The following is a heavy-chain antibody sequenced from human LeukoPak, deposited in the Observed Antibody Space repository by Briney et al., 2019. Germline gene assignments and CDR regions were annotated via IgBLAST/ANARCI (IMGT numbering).Heavy chain of an antibody. CDR1: GGTFSSYT. CDR2: IIPILGIA. CDR3: ARDAGAMVRQMDV. J-gene: IGHJ6*04. V-gene: IGHV1-69*04. D-gene: IGHD3-10*01. Sequence: SVKVSCKASGGTFSSYTISWVRQAPGQGLEWMGRIIPILGIANYAQKFQGRVTITADRSTSTAYMELSSLRSEDTAVYYCARDAGAMVRQMDVWGKGTTVTVSS.